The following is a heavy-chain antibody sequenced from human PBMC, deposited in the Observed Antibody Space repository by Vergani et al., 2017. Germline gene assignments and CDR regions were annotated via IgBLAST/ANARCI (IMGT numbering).Heavy chain of an antibody. J-gene: IGHJ4*02. CDR3: AKDVGGELPWYFDY. D-gene: IGHD4-23*01. V-gene: IGHV3-23*01. Sequence: EVQLLESGGGLVQPGGSLRLSCAASEFTFSSYAMSWVRQAPGKGLECLSTFSGSGGSTYYADSVKGRFTISRDNSKNTLYLQMNSLGAEDTAVYYCAKDVGGELPWYFDYWGQGTLVTVSS. CDR2: FSGSGGST. CDR1: EFTFSSYA.